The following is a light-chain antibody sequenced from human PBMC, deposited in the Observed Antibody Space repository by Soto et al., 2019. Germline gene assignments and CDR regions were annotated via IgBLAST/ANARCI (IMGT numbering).Light chain of an antibody. J-gene: IGKJ5*01. CDR2: DAS. Sequence: EIVLTQSPATLSLSPGKRATVSCRASQSVSIYLAWYQQKPGQAPRLLIYDASNRATGIPARFSGSGSGADSTLTISSLEPEDFAVYYCQQRISWPPTFGQGTRLEIK. CDR1: QSVSIY. CDR3: QQRISWPPT. V-gene: IGKV3-11*01.